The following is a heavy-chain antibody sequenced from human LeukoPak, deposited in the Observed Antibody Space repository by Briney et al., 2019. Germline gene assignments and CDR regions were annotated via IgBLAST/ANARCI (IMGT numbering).Heavy chain of an antibody. D-gene: IGHD3-10*01. Sequence: PGGSLRLSCAASGFTFSSYAMSWVRQAPGKGLEWVSAISGSGGSTYYADSVKGRFTISRDNSKNTLYLQMNSQRAEDTAVYYCAKEGGGLWRQQYFQHWGQGTLVTVSS. CDR2: ISGSGGST. J-gene: IGHJ1*01. CDR3: AKEGGGLWRQQYFQH. CDR1: GFTFSSYA. V-gene: IGHV3-23*01.